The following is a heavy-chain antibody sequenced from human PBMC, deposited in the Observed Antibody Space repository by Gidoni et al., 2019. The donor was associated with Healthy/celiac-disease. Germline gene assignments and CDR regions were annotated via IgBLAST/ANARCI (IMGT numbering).Heavy chain of an antibody. CDR3: ARERVKCFDY. CDR2: ISYDGSNK. V-gene: IGHV3-30-3*01. CDR1: GFTFSSYA. Sequence: QVQLVESGGGVVQPGRSLRLSCAAAGFTFSSYAMHWVRQAPGKGLEWVAVISYDGSNKYYADSVKGRFTISRDNSKNTLYLQMNSLRAEDTAVYYCARERVKCFDYWGQGTLVTVSS. J-gene: IGHJ4*02.